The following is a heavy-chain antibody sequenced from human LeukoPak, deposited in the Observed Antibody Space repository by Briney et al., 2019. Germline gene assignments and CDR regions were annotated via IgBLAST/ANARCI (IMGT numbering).Heavy chain of an antibody. CDR3: ARDLRYLIAAAGQNY. CDR2: INPNSGGT. V-gene: IGHV1-2*06. CDR1: GYTFTGYY. Sequence: ASVKVSCKASGYTFTGYYMHWVRQAPGQGREWMGRINPNSGGTNYAQKFQGRVTMTRDTSISTAYMELSRLRSDDTAVYYCARDLRYLIAAAGQNYWRQGTLVTVSS. D-gene: IGHD6-13*01. J-gene: IGHJ4*02.